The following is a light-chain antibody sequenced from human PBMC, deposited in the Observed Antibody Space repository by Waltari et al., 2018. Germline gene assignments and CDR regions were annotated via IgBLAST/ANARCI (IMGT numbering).Light chain of an antibody. CDR2: GAS. V-gene: IGKV4-1*01. J-gene: IGKJ2*01. CDR3: HHYCSIPYT. CDR1: QSILYTSDNKNC. Sequence: DIVMTQSPDSLAVSLGERATFNCKSSQSILYTSDNKNCLAWYQQKPGQPPNLLIYGASPLESRVPHRFNGIGSWTAFSLTLSSLHAADVAVYYCHHYCSIPYTFGQATKVDIK.